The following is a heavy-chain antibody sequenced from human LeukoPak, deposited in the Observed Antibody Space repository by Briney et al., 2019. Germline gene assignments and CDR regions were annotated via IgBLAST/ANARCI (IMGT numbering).Heavy chain of an antibody. V-gene: IGHV1-18*01. Sequence: ASVKVSCKTSGYSFTSHGISWERQAPGQGLEWKGWISTYNENTDYVQKFQDRVTMTTDASASTAYMELRSLGSDDTAIYYCARDIVGDGDLDYWGQGTLVTVSS. J-gene: IGHJ4*02. CDR1: GYSFTSHG. CDR3: ARDIVGDGDLDY. CDR2: ISTYNENT. D-gene: IGHD3-16*02.